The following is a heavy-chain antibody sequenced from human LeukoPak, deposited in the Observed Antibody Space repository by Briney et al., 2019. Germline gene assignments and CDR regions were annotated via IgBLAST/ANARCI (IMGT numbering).Heavy chain of an antibody. CDR1: GFTFSDYY. CDR2: ISSGSTI. V-gene: IGHV3-11*01. D-gene: IGHD3-22*01. Sequence: GGSLRLSCAASGFTFSDYYMSWIRQAPGKGLEWVSYISSGSTIYYADSVKGRFTISRDNAKNSLYLQMNSLRAEDTAVYYCATYYYDSSGYYYRGGDYWGQGTLVTVSS. CDR3: ATYYYDSSGYYYRGGDY. J-gene: IGHJ4*02.